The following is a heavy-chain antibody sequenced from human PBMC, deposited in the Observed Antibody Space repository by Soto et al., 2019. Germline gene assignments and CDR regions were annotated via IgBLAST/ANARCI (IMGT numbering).Heavy chain of an antibody. CDR2: IYYSGST. D-gene: IGHD6-19*01. V-gene: IGHV4-31*03. CDR3: ARVEENVAGFRVSNWFDP. CDR1: GGSISSGGYY. J-gene: IGHJ5*02. Sequence: QVQLQESGPGLVKPSQTLSLTCTVSGGSISSGGYYWSWIRQHPGKGLEWIGYIYYSGSTYYNPSLKSRVTISVDTSKNQFSLKLSSVTAADTAVYYCARVEENVAGFRVSNWFDPWGQGTLVTVSS.